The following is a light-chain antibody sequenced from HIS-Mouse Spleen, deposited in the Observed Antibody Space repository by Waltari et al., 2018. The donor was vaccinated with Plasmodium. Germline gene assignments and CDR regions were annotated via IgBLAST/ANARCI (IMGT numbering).Light chain of an antibody. CDR3: LQDYNYPYT. Sequence: AIQMTQSPSSLSASVGEGVTITCRASQGIRNDLGWYQQKPGKAPKLLISAASSLQSGVPSRFSGSGSGTDFTLTISSLQPEDFATYYCLQDYNYPYTFGQGTKLEIK. V-gene: IGKV1-6*01. J-gene: IGKJ2*01. CDR1: QGIRND. CDR2: AAS.